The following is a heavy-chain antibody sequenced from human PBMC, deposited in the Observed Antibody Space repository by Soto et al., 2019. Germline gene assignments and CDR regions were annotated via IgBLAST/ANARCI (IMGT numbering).Heavy chain of an antibody. CDR2: IYTSGST. V-gene: IGHV4-4*07. CDR1: GGSISSYY. D-gene: IGHD3-3*01. Sequence: TLSLTCTVSGGSISSYYWSWIRQPAGKGLEWIGRIYTSGSTNYNPSLKSRVTMSVDTSKNQFSLKLSSVTAADTAVYYCARDGAWSGPPFGMDVWGQGTTVTVSS. J-gene: IGHJ6*02. CDR3: ARDGAWSGPPFGMDV.